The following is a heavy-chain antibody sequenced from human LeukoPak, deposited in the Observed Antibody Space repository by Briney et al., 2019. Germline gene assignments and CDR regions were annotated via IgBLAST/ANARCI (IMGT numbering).Heavy chain of an antibody. Sequence: PGGSLTLSCAASGFTFSSYAMSWVRQPPGKGLEWVSAISGSRGSTYYAASVKGRFTIFRDNSKNSLYLQMNSLRAEDTAVYYCASDSSGYYHWGQGTLVTVSS. V-gene: IGHV3-23*01. CDR3: ASDSSGYYH. CDR1: GFTFSSYA. CDR2: ISGSRGST. D-gene: IGHD3-22*01. J-gene: IGHJ5*02.